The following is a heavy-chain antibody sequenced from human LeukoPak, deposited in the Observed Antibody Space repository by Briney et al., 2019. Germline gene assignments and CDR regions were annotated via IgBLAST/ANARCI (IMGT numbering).Heavy chain of an antibody. J-gene: IGHJ4*02. CDR3: ATFLGWFGEPRHYFDY. CDR1: GGTFSSYA. Sequence: ASVKVSCKASGGTFSSYAISWVRQAPGQGVEWMGGIIPIFGTANYAQKFQGRVTITADESTSTAYMELSSLRSEDTAVYYCATFLGWFGEPRHYFDYWGQGTLVTVSS. CDR2: IIPIFGTA. V-gene: IGHV1-69*13. D-gene: IGHD3-10*01.